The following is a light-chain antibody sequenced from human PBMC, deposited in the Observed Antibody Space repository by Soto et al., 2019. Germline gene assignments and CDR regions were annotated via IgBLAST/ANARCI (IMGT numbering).Light chain of an antibody. CDR3: QQRFRALT. CDR1: QSVSTY. Sequence: IVLTQSPATLSLSPGERATLSCRASQSVSTYVSWYQQKPGLPPRLLIYDASNRATGVPARFSGSGSGTDFTLTISSLEPEDFAVYSCQQRFRALTFGQGTKVDVK. V-gene: IGKV3-11*01. CDR2: DAS. J-gene: IGKJ1*01.